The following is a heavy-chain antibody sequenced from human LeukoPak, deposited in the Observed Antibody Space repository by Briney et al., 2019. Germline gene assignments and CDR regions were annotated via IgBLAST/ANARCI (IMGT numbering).Heavy chain of an antibody. V-gene: IGHV3-21*01. CDR2: ISSSSSYI. J-gene: IGHJ4*02. Sequence: GGSLRLSCAASGFTFSSYSMNWVRQAPGKGLEWVSSISSSSSYIYYADSVKGRFTISRDNAKNSLYLQMNSLRAEDTAVYYCAKAAVRMGYFDYWGQGTLVTVSS. CDR1: GFTFSSYS. CDR3: AKAAVRMGYFDY. D-gene: IGHD6-13*01.